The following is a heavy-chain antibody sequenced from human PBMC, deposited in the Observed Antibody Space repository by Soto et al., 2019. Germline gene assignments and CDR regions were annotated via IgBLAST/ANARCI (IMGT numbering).Heavy chain of an antibody. CDR1: GFTFSSYA. D-gene: IGHD3-10*01. V-gene: IGHV3-30-3*01. CDR2: ISYDGSNK. Sequence: SGGSLRLSCAASGFTFSSYAMHWVRQAPGKGLEWVAVISYDGSNKYYADSVKGRFTISRDNSKNTLYLQMNSLRAEDTAVYYCARGRAYGSGSPPTSYYYGMDVWGQGTTVTVSS. CDR3: ARGRAYGSGSPPTSYYYGMDV. J-gene: IGHJ6*02.